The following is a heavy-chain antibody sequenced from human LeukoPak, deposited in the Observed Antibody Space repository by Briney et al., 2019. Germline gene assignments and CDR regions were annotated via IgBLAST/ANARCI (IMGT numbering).Heavy chain of an antibody. CDR3: ARIRRGFWSGLDY. J-gene: IGHJ4*02. CDR1: GGSISSSSYY. V-gene: IGHV4-39*07. D-gene: IGHD3-3*01. Sequence: SETLSLTCTVSGGSISSSSYYWGWIRQPPGKGLEWIGEINHSGSTNYNPSLKSRVTISVDTSKNQFSLKLSSVTAADTAVYYCARIRRGFWSGLDYWGQETLVTVSS. CDR2: INHSGST.